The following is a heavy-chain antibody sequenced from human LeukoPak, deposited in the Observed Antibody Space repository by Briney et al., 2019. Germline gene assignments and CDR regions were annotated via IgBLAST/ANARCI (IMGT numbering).Heavy chain of an antibody. V-gene: IGHV4-34*01. CDR1: GGSFSGYY. CDR2: INHSGST. CDR3: ASVRRGFGESSKYYSYYYMDV. D-gene: IGHD3-10*01. Sequence: SETLSLTCAVYGGSFSGYYWSWIRQPPGKGLEWIGEINHSGSTNYNPSLKSRVTISVDTSKNQLSLKLSAVTAADTAVYYCASVRRGFGESSKYYSYYYMDVWGNGTTVPIS. J-gene: IGHJ6*03.